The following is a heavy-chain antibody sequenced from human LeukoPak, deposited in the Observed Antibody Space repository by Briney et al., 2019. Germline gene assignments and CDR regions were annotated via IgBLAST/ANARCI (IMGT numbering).Heavy chain of an antibody. CDR1: GDSIFSASYY. CDR3: AREGPAHAFDI. V-gene: IGHV4-31*03. Sequence: SQTLSLTCTVSGDSIFSASYYWGWLRQPPGKSLEWIGFIYYSGNTYYSSSLRSRISISIDTSNNQFSLSLSSVTVADTAVYYCAREGPAHAFDIWGRGTMVTVSS. J-gene: IGHJ3*02. CDR2: IYYSGNT.